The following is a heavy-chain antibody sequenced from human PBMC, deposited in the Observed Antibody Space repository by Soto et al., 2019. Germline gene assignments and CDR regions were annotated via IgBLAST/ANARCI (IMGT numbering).Heavy chain of an antibody. CDR2: INAGNGNT. V-gene: IGHV1-3*01. Sequence: GASVKVSCKASGYTFTSYAMHWVRQAPGQRLEWMGWINAGNGNTKYSQKFQGRVTITRDTSASTAYMELSSLRSEDTAVYYCARDRVVRGVIISWFDPWGQGTLVTVSS. D-gene: IGHD3-10*01. J-gene: IGHJ5*02. CDR1: GYTFTSYA. CDR3: ARDRVVRGVIISWFDP.